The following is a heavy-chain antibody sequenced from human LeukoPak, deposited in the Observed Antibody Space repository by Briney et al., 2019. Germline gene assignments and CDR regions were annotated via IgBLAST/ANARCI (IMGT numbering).Heavy chain of an antibody. CDR1: GLTFTGHY. CDR2: INGNSGAT. J-gene: IGHJ4*02. Sequence: ASVTVSCKASGLTFTGHYMHWVRQAPGQGLEWMGWINGNSGATNYARNFQDRVTLTRDTSISTVYMELSRLRIDDTAVYYCARDFSWGVDYWGQGTLVTVSS. V-gene: IGHV1-2*02. CDR3: ARDFSWGVDY. D-gene: IGHD3-10*01.